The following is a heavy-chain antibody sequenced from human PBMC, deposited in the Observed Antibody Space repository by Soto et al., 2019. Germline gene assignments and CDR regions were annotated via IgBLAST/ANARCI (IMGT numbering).Heavy chain of an antibody. Sequence: PSETLSLTCSVSGGSVSDKTYYWSWIRQSPGKGLEWIGYIYYSGTTNYNPSLKSRVTNSVDTSKNQFSLRLDSVTAADTALYYCARTTAVPNTLRSRYYFDYWGQGTLVTVSS. CDR3: ARTTAVPNTLRSRYYFDY. J-gene: IGHJ4*02. CDR2: IYYSGTT. CDR1: GGSVSDKTYY. D-gene: IGHD4-17*01. V-gene: IGHV4-61*01.